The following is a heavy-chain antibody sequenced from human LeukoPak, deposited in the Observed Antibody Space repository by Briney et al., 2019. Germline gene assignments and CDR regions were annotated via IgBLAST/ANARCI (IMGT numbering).Heavy chain of an antibody. CDR3: ARDPTYRDAFDI. Sequence: SSETLSLTCTVSGGSIGSGSYYWSWIRQPAGKGLEWIGRIYTSGSTNYNPSLKSRVTISVDTSKNQFSLKLSSVTAADTAVYYCARDPTYRDAFDIWGKGTMVTVSS. J-gene: IGHJ3*02. V-gene: IGHV4-61*02. CDR1: GGSIGSGSYY. D-gene: IGHD2-2*01. CDR2: IYTSGST.